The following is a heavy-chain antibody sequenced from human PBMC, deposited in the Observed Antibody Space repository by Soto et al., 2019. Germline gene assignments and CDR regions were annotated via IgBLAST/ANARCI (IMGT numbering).Heavy chain of an antibody. CDR1: GGTFSIYT. J-gene: IGHJ4*02. CDR3: VRDRDNSNWPIFDS. CDR2: VLPFLDIT. D-gene: IGHD6-13*01. V-gene: IGHV1-69*02. Sequence: QVQLVQSGPEVKKPGSSVRVSCKTSGGTFSIYTISWVRQAPGQGLEWMGRVLPFLDITSYSQRFQGRVTITADRSTTTSYMELRSLRSEDTAVYYCVRDRDNSNWPIFDSWGQGTLVTVSS.